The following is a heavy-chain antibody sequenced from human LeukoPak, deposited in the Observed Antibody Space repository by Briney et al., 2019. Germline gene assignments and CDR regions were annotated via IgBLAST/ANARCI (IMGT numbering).Heavy chain of an antibody. J-gene: IGHJ6*02. D-gene: IGHD6-19*01. V-gene: IGHV4-59*08. Sequence: KASETLSLTCTVSGGSISSYYWSWIRQPPGKGLEWIGYIYYSGSTNYNPSLKSRVTISVDTSKNQFSLKLSSVTAADTAVYYCASSYSSGWSYYYYGMDVWGQGTTVTVSS. CDR1: GGSISSYY. CDR2: IYYSGST. CDR3: ASSYSSGWSYYYYGMDV.